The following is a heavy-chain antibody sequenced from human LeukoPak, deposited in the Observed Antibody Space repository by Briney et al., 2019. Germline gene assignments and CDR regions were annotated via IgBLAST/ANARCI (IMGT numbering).Heavy chain of an antibody. CDR1: GYTFTSYG. CDR2: ICADNGNT. V-gene: IGHV1-18*01. J-gene: IGHJ4*02. CDR3: ARDLSLNYYDSSGMIGY. Sequence: ASVKVSCKASGYTFTSYGISWVRQAPGQGLEWMGWICADNGNTNYAQKLQGRVTMTTDTSTSTAYMELRSLRSDDTAVYYCARDLSLNYYDSSGMIGYWGQGTLVTVSS. D-gene: IGHD3-22*01.